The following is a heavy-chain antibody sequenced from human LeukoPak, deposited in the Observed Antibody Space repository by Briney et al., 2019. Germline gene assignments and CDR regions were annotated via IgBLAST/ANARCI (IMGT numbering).Heavy chain of an antibody. CDR1: GYSISSGYY. V-gene: IGHV4-38-2*02. J-gene: IGHJ3*02. D-gene: IGHD2-21*02. Sequence: SETLSLTCTVSGYSISSGYYWGWIRQPPGKGLEWVANIYHTGSTYYNPSLKSRVTISVDTSKNQFSLKLSSVTAADTAVYYCARDLRLLSAFDIWGQGTMVTVSS. CDR2: IYHTGST. CDR3: ARDLRLLSAFDI.